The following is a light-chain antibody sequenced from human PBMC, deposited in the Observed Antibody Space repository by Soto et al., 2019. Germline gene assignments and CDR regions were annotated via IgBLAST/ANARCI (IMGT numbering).Light chain of an antibody. CDR3: SSYTSISTLYV. V-gene: IGLV2-14*01. CDR2: EVS. CDR1: NSDVGGYNY. J-gene: IGLJ1*01. Sequence: QSALTQPASVSVSPGQSITSSCTGTNSDVGGYNYVSWYQQHPGKAPELMIYEVSHRPSGVSNRFSGSKSDNTASLTISGLQAEDEADYYCSSYTSISTLYVFGTGTKVTVL.